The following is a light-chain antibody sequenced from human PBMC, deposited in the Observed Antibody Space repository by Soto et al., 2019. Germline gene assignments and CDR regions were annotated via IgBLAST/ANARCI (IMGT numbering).Light chain of an antibody. CDR3: SLYTSENAYV. J-gene: IGLJ1*01. CDR2: EVS. CDR1: STDFVSYNR. V-gene: IGLV2-18*01. Sequence: QSARTQPPSVSGSPGQSVTISCTGTSTDFVSYNRVSWYQQPPGTAPKLMIYEVSKRPLGVPDRFSGSKSGNTASLTISGLQAADEADYYCSLYTSENAYVFGTGTKVTVL.